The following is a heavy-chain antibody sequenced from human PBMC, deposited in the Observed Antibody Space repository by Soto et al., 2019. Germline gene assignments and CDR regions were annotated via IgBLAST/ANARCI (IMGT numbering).Heavy chain of an antibody. D-gene: IGHD1-26*01. V-gene: IGHV5-51*01. CDR3: ARRLLAVYSGSYYSGAFDI. CDR1: GYSFTSYC. J-gene: IGHJ3*02. Sequence: PGESLQISCKGSGYSFTSYCICWVRQMPGKGLEWMGIIYPGDSDTRYSPSFQGQVTISADESISTAYLQWSSLKASDTAMYYCARRLLAVYSGSYYSGAFDIWGQGTMVTVSS. CDR2: IYPGDSDT.